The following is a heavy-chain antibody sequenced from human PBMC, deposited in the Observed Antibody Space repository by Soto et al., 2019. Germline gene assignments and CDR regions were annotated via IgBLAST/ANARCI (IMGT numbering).Heavy chain of an antibody. J-gene: IGHJ4*02. CDR2: MYSSGST. CDR1: GGSISSGGYY. D-gene: IGHD6-13*01. V-gene: IGHV4-31*03. CDR3: ATSYGNAWYTY. Sequence: SETLSLTCTVSGGSISSGGYYWSWIRQHPEKGLEWIGYMYSSGSTYHNPSLKSRVAIAADRSKSQFTLQLTSVTVEDTAVYYCATSYGNAWYTYWGQGTQVTVSS.